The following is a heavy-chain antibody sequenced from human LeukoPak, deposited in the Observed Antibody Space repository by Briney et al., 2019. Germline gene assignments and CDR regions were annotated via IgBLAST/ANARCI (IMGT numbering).Heavy chain of an antibody. J-gene: IGHJ4*02. D-gene: IGHD4-17*01. CDR2: INHSGST. Sequence: SETLSLTCAVYGGSFSGYYWSWIRQPPGKGLECIGEINHSGSTNYNPSLKSRVTISVDTSKNQFSLKLSSVTAADTAVYYCARGGMGTTVTYLDYWGQGTLVTVSS. CDR3: ARGGMGTTVTYLDY. V-gene: IGHV4-34*01. CDR1: GGSFSGYY.